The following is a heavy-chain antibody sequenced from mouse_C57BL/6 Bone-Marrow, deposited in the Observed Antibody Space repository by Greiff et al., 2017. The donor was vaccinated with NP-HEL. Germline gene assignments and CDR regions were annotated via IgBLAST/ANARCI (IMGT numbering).Heavy chain of an antibody. D-gene: IGHD1-1*01. V-gene: IGHV1-7*01. J-gene: IGHJ2*01. Sequence: QVQLKQSGAELAKPGASVKLSCKASGYTFTSYWMHWVKQRPGQGLEWIGYINPSSGYTKYNQKFKDKATLTADKSSSTAYMQLSSLTYEDSAVYYCAGTTVAVYFDYWGQGTTLTVSS. CDR1: GYTFTSYW. CDR2: INPSSGYT. CDR3: AGTTVAVYFDY.